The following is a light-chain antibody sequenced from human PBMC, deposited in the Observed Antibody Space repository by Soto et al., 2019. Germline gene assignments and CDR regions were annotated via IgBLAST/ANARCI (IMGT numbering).Light chain of an antibody. Sequence: QSVLTQPASVSGSPGQSLTISCTGTSSDVGGYNYVSWYQQHPGKAPKLMIYDVSNRPSGVSNRFSGSKSGNTASLTISGLQAEDEADYYCSSYTGSSTPLVFGGGTKLTVL. J-gene: IGLJ2*01. CDR2: DVS. CDR3: SSYTGSSTPLV. V-gene: IGLV2-14*01. CDR1: SSDVGGYNY.